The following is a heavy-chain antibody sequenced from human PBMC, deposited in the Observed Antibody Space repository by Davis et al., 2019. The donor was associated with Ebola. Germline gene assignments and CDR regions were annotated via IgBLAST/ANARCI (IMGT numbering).Heavy chain of an antibody. J-gene: IGHJ6*02. CDR2: ISSSSSTI. D-gene: IGHD4-17*01. CDR3: ARDQPNYYGDYGMDV. Sequence: GESLKISCAASGFTFSSYSMNWVRQAPGKGLEWVSYISSSSSTIYYADSVKGRFTISRDNAKNSLYLQMNSLRDEDTAVYYCARDQPNYYGDYGMDVWGQGTTVTVSS. CDR1: GFTFSSYS. V-gene: IGHV3-48*02.